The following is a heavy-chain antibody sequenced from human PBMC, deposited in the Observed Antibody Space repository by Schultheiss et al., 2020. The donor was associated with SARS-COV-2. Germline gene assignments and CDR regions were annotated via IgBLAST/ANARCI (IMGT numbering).Heavy chain of an antibody. CDR1: GFTFDDHA. CDR3: AKDIRAGYTTENWFDP. Sequence: GGSLRLSCAASGFTFDDHAMHWVRQAPGKGLEWVSGISWSGATIGYADSVKGRFTISRDNAKNSLYLQMNSLRPEDTAFYYCAKDIRAGYTTENWFDPWGQGTLVTVSS. V-gene: IGHV3-9*01. CDR2: ISWSGATI. D-gene: IGHD5-18*01. J-gene: IGHJ5*02.